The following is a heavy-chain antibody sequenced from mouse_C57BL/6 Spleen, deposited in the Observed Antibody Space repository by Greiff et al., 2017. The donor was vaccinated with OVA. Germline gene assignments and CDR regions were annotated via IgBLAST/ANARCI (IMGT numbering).Heavy chain of an antibody. V-gene: IGHV5-17*01. CDR1: GFTFSDYG. J-gene: IGHJ4*01. D-gene: IGHD1-3*01. Sequence: EVMLVESGGGLVKPGGSLTLSCAASGFTFSDYGMHWVRQAPEKGLAWVAYISSGSSTIYYADPVKGRFTISRDNAKNTLFLQMTGLGAEDTAMYYCARALLMDYWGQGTSVTVSS. CDR2: ISSGSSTI. CDR3: ARALLMDY.